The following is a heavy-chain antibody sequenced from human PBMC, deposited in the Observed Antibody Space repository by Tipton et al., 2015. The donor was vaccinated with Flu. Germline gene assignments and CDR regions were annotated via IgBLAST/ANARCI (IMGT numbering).Heavy chain of an antibody. Sequence: VQLVQSGAEVKRPGASVKVSCKASGYTFSGYFLHWVRQAPGQGLEWVANIKQDGSTKYYLDSVKGRFTISRDNAKNSLYLQMDSLTVEDMAVYYCARLGLPDYWGQGTLVTVSS. CDR3: ARLGLPDY. CDR2: IKQDGSTK. CDR1: GYTFSGYF. D-gene: IGHD3-16*01. V-gene: IGHV3-7*01. J-gene: IGHJ4*02.